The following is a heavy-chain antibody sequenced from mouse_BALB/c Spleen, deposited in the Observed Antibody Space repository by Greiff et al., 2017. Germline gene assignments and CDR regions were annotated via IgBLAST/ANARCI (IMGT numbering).Heavy chain of an antibody. Sequence: EVQLQESGPGLVKPSQSLSLTCTVTGYSITSDYAWNWIRQFPGNKLEWMGYISYSGSTSYNPSLKSRISITRDTSKNQFFLQLNSVTTEDTATYYCARGDDGYYEAWFAYWGQGTLVTVSA. CDR2: ISYSGST. CDR1: GYSITSDYA. D-gene: IGHD2-3*01. CDR3: ARGDDGYYEAWFAY. V-gene: IGHV3-2*02. J-gene: IGHJ3*01.